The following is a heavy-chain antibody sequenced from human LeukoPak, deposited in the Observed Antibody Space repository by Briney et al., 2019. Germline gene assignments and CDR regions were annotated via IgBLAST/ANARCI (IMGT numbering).Heavy chain of an antibody. V-gene: IGHV3-7*03. CDR3: ARVPRGYDILTGYYPLYFDY. Sequence: GGSLRPSCAASGFTFSSYWMSWVRQAPGKGLEWVANIKQDGSEKYYVDSVKGRFTISRDNAKNSLYLQMNSLRAEDTAVYYCARVPRGYDILTGYYPLYFDYWGRGTLVTVSS. CDR2: IKQDGSEK. CDR1: GFTFSSYW. D-gene: IGHD3-9*01. J-gene: IGHJ4*02.